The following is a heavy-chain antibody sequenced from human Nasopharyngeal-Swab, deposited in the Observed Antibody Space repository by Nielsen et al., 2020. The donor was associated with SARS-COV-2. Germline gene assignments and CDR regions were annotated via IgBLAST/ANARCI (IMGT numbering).Heavy chain of an antibody. CDR3: AKGPGYCSSTSCARKAYSDY. V-gene: IGHV3-23*01. CDR1: GSPFSSYA. CDR2: ISGSGGST. D-gene: IGHD2-2*03. Sequence: GGPLGFSGQAFGSPFSSYAWTWVRQAPGKGLEWVSAISGSGGSTYYADSVKGRFTISRDNSKNTLYLQMNSLRAEDTAVYYCAKGPGYCSSTSCARKAYSDYWGQGTLVTVSS. J-gene: IGHJ4*02.